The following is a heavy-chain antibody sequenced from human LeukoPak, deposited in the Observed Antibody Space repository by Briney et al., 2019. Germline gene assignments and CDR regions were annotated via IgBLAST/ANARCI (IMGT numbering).Heavy chain of an antibody. D-gene: IGHD6-13*01. V-gene: IGHV2-5*02. CDR3: AHNVAAAAPDRVGFDY. CDR1: GFSLSTSGVG. Sequence: ESGPTLVKPTQTLTLTCTFSGFSLSTSGVGVGWIRQPPGKALEWLALIYWDDDKRYSPSLKSRLTITKDTSKNQVVLTMTNMDPVDTATYYCAHNVAAAAPDRVGFDYWGQGTLVTVSS. CDR2: IYWDDDK. J-gene: IGHJ4*02.